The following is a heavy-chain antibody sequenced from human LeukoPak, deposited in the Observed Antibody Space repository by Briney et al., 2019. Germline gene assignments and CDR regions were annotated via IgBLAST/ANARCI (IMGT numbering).Heavy chain of an antibody. V-gene: IGHV1-2*02. CDR1: GYTFTSYG. Sequence: ASVKVSCKASGYTFTSYGISWVRQAPGQGPEWMGWINPNSGGTDYAQRFQGRVTMIRDTSISTAYMELSRLRSDDTAVYYCARDSLTATSTSYYMDVWGKGTTVTVSS. J-gene: IGHJ6*03. CDR3: ARDSLTATSTSYYMDV. CDR2: INPNSGGT. D-gene: IGHD1-14*01.